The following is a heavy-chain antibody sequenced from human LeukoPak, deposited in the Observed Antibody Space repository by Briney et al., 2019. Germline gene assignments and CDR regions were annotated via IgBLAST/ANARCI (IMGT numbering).Heavy chain of an antibody. V-gene: IGHV4-39*07. J-gene: IGHJ4*02. CDR3: ARKPIINNAWYYFDC. Sequence: MASETLSLTCTVSGGSVGSGSYYWSWIRQSPGQGLEWIGNVYYSGSAYYNPSLKSRVTMSLDTSKNQFSLKLSSVTAADTAVYYCARKPIINNAWYYFDCWGQGIMVAVSS. CDR1: GGSVGSGSYY. D-gene: IGHD1/OR15-1a*01. CDR2: VYYSGSA.